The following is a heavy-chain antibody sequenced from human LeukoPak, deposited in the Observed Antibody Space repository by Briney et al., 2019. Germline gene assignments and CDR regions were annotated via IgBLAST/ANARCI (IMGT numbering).Heavy chain of an antibody. CDR1: GFTFSSYS. V-gene: IGHV3-21*01. D-gene: IGHD3-10*01. CDR3: ARSFYGTGSYQDY. Sequence: GGSLRLSCAASGFTFSSYSMNWVRQAPGKGLEWVSSISSSSYIYYADSAKGRFTISRDNAKNSLYLQMNSLRAEDTAVYYCARSFYGTGSYQDYWGQGTLVTVSS. CDR2: ISSSSYI. J-gene: IGHJ4*02.